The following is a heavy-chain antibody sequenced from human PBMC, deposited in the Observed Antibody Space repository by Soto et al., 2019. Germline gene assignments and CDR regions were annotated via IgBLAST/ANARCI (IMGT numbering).Heavy chain of an antibody. J-gene: IGHJ4*02. CDR1: GGTFSSYT. Sequence: SVKVSCKASGGTFSSYTISWVRQAPGQGLEWMGRIIPILGIANYAQKFQGRVTITADKSTSTAYMELSSLRSEDTAVYYCASYEYGSGSYSSNPPAWGQGTLVTVSS. CDR3: ASYEYGSGSYSSNPPA. V-gene: IGHV1-69*02. CDR2: IIPILGIA. D-gene: IGHD3-10*01.